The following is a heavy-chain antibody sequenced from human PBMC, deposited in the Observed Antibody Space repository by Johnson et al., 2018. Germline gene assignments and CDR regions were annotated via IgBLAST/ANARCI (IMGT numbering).Heavy chain of an antibody. Sequence: VQLVQSGGGLVQPGGSLRLSCTVSGFTFNDYTMNWVRQAPGKGLEWVSSISGISPYISYADSVKGRFSISRDNAKNSLYLQMNSLRAEDTAVYYCSRNPGWGGPWAGGHMDVWGQGTTVTVSS. CDR1: GFTFNDYT. J-gene: IGHJ6*02. D-gene: IGHD3-16*01. V-gene: IGHV3-21*01. CDR3: SRNPGWGGPWAGGHMDV. CDR2: ISGISPYI.